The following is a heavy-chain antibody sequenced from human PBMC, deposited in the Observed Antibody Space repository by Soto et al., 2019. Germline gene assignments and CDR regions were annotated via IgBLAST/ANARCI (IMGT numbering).Heavy chain of an antibody. Sequence: QVQLVQSGAEVKKPGASVKVSCKASGYTFTSYDINWVRQATGQGLEWMGWMNPNTGNTAYAQKFQGRVTMTSNTSLSTAYMELSSLSSEDTAVCYGARESSYGLVYWGQGPLVTVSS. CDR3: ARESSYGLVY. J-gene: IGHJ4*02. CDR2: MNPNTGNT. V-gene: IGHV1-8*01. CDR1: GYTFTSYD. D-gene: IGHD5-18*01.